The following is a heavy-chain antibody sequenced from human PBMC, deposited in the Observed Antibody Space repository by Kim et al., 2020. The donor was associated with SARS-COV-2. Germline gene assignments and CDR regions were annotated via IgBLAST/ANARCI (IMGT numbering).Heavy chain of an antibody. J-gene: IGHJ6*03. Sequence: GRSLRLSCTASGFTFGDYAMSWVRQAPGKGLEWVGFIRSKAYGGTTEYAASVKGRFTISRDDSKSIAYLQMNSLKTEDTAVYYCTRAHNIGRWAYYYYYYMDVWGKGTMVTVSS. CDR2: IRSKAYGGTT. D-gene: IGHD5-12*01. V-gene: IGHV3-49*04. CDR3: TRAHNIGRWAYYYYYYMDV. CDR1: GFTFGDYA.